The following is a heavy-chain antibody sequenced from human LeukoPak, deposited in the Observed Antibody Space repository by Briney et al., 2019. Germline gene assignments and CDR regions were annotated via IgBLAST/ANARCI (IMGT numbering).Heavy chain of an antibody. J-gene: IGHJ6*03. CDR1: GGSLSGYY. V-gene: IGHV4-34*01. Sequence: PSETLSLTCAVYGGSLSGYYESWIRQPPGKGLEWIGEINHSGSTNYNPSLKSRVTISVDTSKNQFSLKVNSVTAADTAVYYCATRPTPPYYYYYMDVWGKGTTVTVSS. D-gene: IGHD4-23*01. CDR2: INHSGST. CDR3: ATRPTPPYYYYYMDV.